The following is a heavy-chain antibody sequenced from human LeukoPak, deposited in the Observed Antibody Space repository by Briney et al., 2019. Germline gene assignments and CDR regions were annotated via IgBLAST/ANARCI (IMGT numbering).Heavy chain of an antibody. CDR3: ARDYGDYVGWFDP. Sequence: GGSLRLSCAASGFTFSSYWMSWVRQAPGKGLEGVANIKQDGSEKYYVDSVKGRFTISRDNAKNSLYLQMNSLRAEDTAVYYCARDYGDYVGWFDPWGQGTLVTVSS. CDR2: IKQDGSEK. V-gene: IGHV3-7*01. CDR1: GFTFSSYW. J-gene: IGHJ5*02. D-gene: IGHD4-17*01.